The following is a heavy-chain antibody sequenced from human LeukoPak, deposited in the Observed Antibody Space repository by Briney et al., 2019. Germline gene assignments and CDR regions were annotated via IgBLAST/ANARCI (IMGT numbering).Heavy chain of an antibody. J-gene: IGHJ3*02. D-gene: IGHD3-22*01. Sequence: SETLSLTCTVSGGSISSSNYYWGWIRQPPGKGLEWIGNIDYNEITYYNPSLKSRVTISVDTSKTQLSLKLNSVTAADTAAYYCARDRAYYYDSSGYHGAFDIWGQGTLVTVSS. CDR2: IDYNEIT. CDR3: ARDRAYYYDSSGYHGAFDI. V-gene: IGHV4-39*07. CDR1: GGSISSSNYY.